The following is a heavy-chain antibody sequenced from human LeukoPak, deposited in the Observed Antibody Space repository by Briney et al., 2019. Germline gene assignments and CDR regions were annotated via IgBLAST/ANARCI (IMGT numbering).Heavy chain of an antibody. CDR1: GFTVSSNY. D-gene: IGHD6-13*01. Sequence: GGSLRLSCAASGFTVSSNYMSWVRQAPGKGLEWVSVIYSGGSTYYADSVKGRFTISRDNSKNTLYLQMNSLRAEDTAVYYCARSREKVYSSSWTSHGSSEFDYWGQGTLVTVSS. V-gene: IGHV3-66*01. CDR3: ARSREKVYSSSWTSHGSSEFDY. J-gene: IGHJ4*02. CDR2: IYSGGST.